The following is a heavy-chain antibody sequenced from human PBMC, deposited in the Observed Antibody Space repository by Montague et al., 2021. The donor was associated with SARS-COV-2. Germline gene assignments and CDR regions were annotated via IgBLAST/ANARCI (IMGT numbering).Heavy chain of an antibody. Sequence: SETLSLTCTVSGDSVNTNLYYWGWIRQPPGKGLEWIGNIYYTGTTYYNPSLNSRVTMSVDTSKNQFSLKLTSVTAADTAVYYCANADRCSSVSFYSPFDSWGQGSLVTVSS. V-gene: IGHV4-39*01. CDR2: IYYTGTT. D-gene: IGHD2-15*01. CDR1: GDSVNTNLYY. J-gene: IGHJ4*02. CDR3: ANADRCSSVSFYSPFDS.